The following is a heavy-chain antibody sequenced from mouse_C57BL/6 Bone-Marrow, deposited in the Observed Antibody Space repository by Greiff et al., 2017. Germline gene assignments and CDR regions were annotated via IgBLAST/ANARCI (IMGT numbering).Heavy chain of an antibody. D-gene: IGHD2-5*01. CDR2: IHPDSGST. J-gene: IGHJ4*01. CDR1: GYTFTSYG. Sequence: QVQLQQPGAELVKPGASVKLSCKASGYTFTSYGMHWVKQTPGQGLEWIGTIHPDSGSTYYHEKFKSKATLTVDKSSSTAYMQLSSLTSEDSAVYYCYYSNYVYALDYWGQGTSVTVSS. CDR3: YYSNYVYALDY. V-gene: IGHV1-64*01.